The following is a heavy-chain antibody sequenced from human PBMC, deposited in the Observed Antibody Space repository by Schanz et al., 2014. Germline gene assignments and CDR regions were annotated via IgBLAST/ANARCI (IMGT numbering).Heavy chain of an antibody. Sequence: QVQLQQWSAGLLKPSETLSLSCAVYSGSFSGYYWSWIRQPPGKGLEWIGEINHSGSTNYNPSLKSRVTISVDTSKNQFSLKLSPVTAADTAVYYCARGPDSTSADVTRGRRRYYFDYWGQGTLVTVSS. J-gene: IGHJ4*02. V-gene: IGHV4-34*01. CDR3: ARGPDSTSADVTRGRRRYYFDY. CDR2: INHSGST. CDR1: SGSFSGYY. D-gene: IGHD6-13*01.